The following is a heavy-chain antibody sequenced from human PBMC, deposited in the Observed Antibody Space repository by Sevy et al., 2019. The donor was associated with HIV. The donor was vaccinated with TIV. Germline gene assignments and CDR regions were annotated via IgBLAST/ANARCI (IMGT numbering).Heavy chain of an antibody. CDR2: IIPILGTV. CDR1: GGTFSSYG. J-gene: IGHJ4*02. CDR3: ARGGGNGWYYFDN. V-gene: IGHV1-69*13. D-gene: IGHD6-19*01. Sequence: ASVKVSCKASGGTFSSYGISWVRQAPGQGLEWMGGIIPILGTVNYAQKFHGRVTITADESTKTAYMELSSLRSEDTAVYYYARGGGNGWYYFDNWGQETLVTVSS.